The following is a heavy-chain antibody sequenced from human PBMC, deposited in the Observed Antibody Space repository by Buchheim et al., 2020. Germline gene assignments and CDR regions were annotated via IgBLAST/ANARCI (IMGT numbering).Heavy chain of an antibody. CDR2: ISYDGSNK. J-gene: IGHJ5*02. D-gene: IGHD2-2*01. CDR1: GFTFSSYG. V-gene: IGHV3-30*18. Sequence: QVQLVESGGGVVQPGRSLRLSCAASGFTFSSYGMHWVRQAPGKGLEWVAVISYDGSNKYHADSVKGRFTISRDNSKNTLYLQMNSLRAEDTAVYYCAKDPSGDIVVVPAASTNWFDPWGQGTL. CDR3: AKDPSGDIVVVPAASTNWFDP.